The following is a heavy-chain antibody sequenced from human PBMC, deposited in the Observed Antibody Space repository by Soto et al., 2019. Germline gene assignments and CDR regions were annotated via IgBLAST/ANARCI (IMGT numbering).Heavy chain of an antibody. Sequence: ASVKVSCKASGYTFTASYMHWVRQAPGQGLEWMGIIDPSGGSTSYSQKFQGRVTMTTDTSATTVYMELKRLTSEDTATYYCARGSGRGTTYFDYWGGGTLVTVSS. CDR1: GYTFTASY. J-gene: IGHJ4*02. V-gene: IGHV1-46*01. CDR2: IDPSGGST. D-gene: IGHD4-17*01. CDR3: ARGSGRGTTYFDY.